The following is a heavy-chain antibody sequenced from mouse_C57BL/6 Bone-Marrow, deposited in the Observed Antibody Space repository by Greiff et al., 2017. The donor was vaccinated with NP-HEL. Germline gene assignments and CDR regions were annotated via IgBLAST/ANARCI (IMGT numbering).Heavy chain of an antibody. J-gene: IGHJ4*01. CDR3: ARDSSGYGYYAMDY. CDR1: GISITTGNYR. CDR2: IYYSGTI. D-gene: IGHD3-2*02. V-gene: IGHV3-5*01. Sequence: VQLQQSGPGLVKPSQTVFLTCTVTGISITTGNYRWSWIRQFPGNKLEWIGYIYYSGTITYNPSLTSRTTITRDTPKNQFFLEMNSLTAEDTATYYCARDSSGYGYYAMDYWGQGTSVTVSS.